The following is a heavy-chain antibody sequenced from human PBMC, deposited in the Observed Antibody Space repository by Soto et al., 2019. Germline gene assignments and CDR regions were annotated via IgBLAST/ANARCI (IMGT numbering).Heavy chain of an antibody. J-gene: IGHJ4*02. CDR3: ARILRFMGTGY. CDR2: IYYSGKT. CDR1: GGSISSSNYY. V-gene: IGHV4-39*01. Sequence: QLLESGPGLVKPSETLSLTCTVSGGSISSSNYYWGWIRQPPGKGLEWIGSIYYSGKTYFNPSLKSRVTISADTSKNQFSLNLSSVTAADTAVYYCARILRFMGTGYWGQGTLVTVSS. D-gene: IGHD3-3*01.